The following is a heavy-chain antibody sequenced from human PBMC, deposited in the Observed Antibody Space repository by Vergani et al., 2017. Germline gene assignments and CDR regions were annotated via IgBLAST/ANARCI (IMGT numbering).Heavy chain of an antibody. Sequence: EVQLVESGGGVVRPGGSLRLSCAASGFTFDDYGMSWVRQAPGKGLEWVSGINWNGGSTGYADSVKGRFTISRDNAKNTLYLQMNSLRAEDTAVYYCARTYYYDSSGYYEAAFDIWGQGTMVTVSS. CDR2: INWNGGST. D-gene: IGHD3-22*01. J-gene: IGHJ3*02. CDR1: GFTFDDYG. CDR3: ARTYYYDSSGYYEAAFDI. V-gene: IGHV3-20*04.